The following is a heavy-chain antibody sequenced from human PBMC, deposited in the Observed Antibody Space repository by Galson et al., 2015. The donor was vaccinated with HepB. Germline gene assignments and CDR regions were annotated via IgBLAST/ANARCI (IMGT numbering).Heavy chain of an antibody. CDR1: GFSFSRYS. CDR2: ISDSSRTV. J-gene: IGHJ4*02. CDR3: ARDEDTPFVRSFDY. D-gene: IGHD5-18*01. V-gene: IGHV3-48*04. Sequence: SLRLSCAASGFSFSRYSMNWVRQAPGKGLEWISYISDSSRTVYYADSVKGRFTISRDNARNALYLQMYSLRAEDTGVYFCARDEDTPFVRSFDYWGQGTRVTVSS.